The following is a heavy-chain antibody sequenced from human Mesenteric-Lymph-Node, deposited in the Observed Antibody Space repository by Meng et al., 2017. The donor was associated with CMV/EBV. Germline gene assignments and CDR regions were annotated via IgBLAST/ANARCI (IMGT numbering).Heavy chain of an antibody. V-gene: IGHV4-34*01. D-gene: IGHD2-2*02. Sequence: SETLSLTCAVYGGSFSGYYWSWIRQPPGKGLEWIGEINHSGSTNYNPSLKSRVTISVDTSKNQFSLKLSSVTAADTAVYYCARTLGYCSSTSCYRSPLWYFDLWGRGTLVTVSS. CDR3: ARTLGYCSSTSCYRSPLWYFDL. CDR1: GGSFSGYY. J-gene: IGHJ2*01. CDR2: INHSGST.